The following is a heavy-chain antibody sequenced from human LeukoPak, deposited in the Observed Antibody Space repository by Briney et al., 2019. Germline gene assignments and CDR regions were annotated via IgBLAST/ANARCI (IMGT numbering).Heavy chain of an antibody. J-gene: IGHJ4*02. Sequence: GRSLRLSCAASGFTFSSYGMNWVRQAPGKGLEWVAVIWYDGSSQYYADTVKGRFTISRDNSNNTLSLQMNSLRAEDTAVYYCARDNRGSYSTNAIDYWGQGTLVTVSS. V-gene: IGHV3-33*01. CDR1: GFTFSSYG. CDR3: ARDNRGSYSTNAIDY. D-gene: IGHD1-26*01. CDR2: IWYDGSSQ.